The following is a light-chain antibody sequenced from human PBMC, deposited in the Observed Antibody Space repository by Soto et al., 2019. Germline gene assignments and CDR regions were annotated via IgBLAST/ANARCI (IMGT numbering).Light chain of an antibody. V-gene: IGKV4-1*01. Sequence: DVVLSQSPDSLAVSLGERATINCKSSQTVFHSSYKTNYLAWFQQKPGQPPKPLIYEASTRESGVPDRFSGSGSGTDFTLTISSLQAEDVAVSYCHQYYTSPLTFGGGTRVEIK. J-gene: IGKJ4*01. CDR2: EAS. CDR1: QTVFHSSYKTNY. CDR3: HQYYTSPLT.